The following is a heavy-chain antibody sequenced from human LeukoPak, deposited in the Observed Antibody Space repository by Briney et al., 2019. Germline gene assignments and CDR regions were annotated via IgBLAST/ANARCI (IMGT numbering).Heavy chain of an antibody. D-gene: IGHD2/OR15-2a*01. V-gene: IGHV3-48*03. J-gene: IGHJ6*02. CDR2: IASGGGANR. CDR3: ARIGTTTRGPAGLDV. CDR1: GFTFSSYE. Sequence: GGSLRLSCAASGFTFSSYEMNWVRQAPGKGLEWVSYIASGGGANRFYSESVKGRFTISRDNAKNSLFLHMNSLRAEDTGVYYCARIGTTTRGPAGLDVWGQGTTVTVSS.